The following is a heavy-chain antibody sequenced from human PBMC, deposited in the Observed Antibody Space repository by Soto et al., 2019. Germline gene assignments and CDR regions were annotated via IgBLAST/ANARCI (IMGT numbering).Heavy chain of an antibody. J-gene: IGHJ4*02. CDR3: ATGASRWYTYFCNY. Sequence: QAQVVQSGAEVKKPGSSVKLSCKASEGTFNSYAITWVRQAPGQGLEWMGGIIPYYNTVNYAQKFQDRVTITADDSTNTAYMEMSRVRSDVTAVYFWATGASRWYTYFCNYWARGTLVAVSS. V-gene: IGHV1-69*01. CDR2: IIPYYNTV. CDR1: EGTFNSYA. D-gene: IGHD6-13*01.